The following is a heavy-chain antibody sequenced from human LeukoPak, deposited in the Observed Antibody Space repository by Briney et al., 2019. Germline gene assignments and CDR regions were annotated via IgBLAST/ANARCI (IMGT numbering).Heavy chain of an antibody. CDR3: ASEYYDSSGLDY. J-gene: IGHJ4*02. CDR1: GDSVSGNSAA. Sequence: SQTLPLTCAISGDSVSGNSAAWNWIRQSPWRGLEWLGRTYYRSKWYNDYAVSVKSRITINPETSKNQFSLQLNSVTPEDTAVYYCASEYYDSSGLDYWGQGTLVTVSS. CDR2: TYYRSKWYN. D-gene: IGHD3-22*01. V-gene: IGHV6-1*01.